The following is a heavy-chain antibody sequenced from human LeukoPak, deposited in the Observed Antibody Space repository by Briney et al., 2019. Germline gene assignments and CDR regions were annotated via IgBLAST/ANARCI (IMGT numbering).Heavy chain of an antibody. CDR2: ISSSSSYI. Sequence: GGSLRLSCAASGFTFSSYSMNWVRQAPGKGLEWVSSISSSSSYIYYADSVKGRFTISRDNAKNSLYLQMNSLRAEDTAVYYCARGTGFGESNDAFDIWGQGTMVTVSS. CDR3: ARGTGFGESNDAFDI. D-gene: IGHD3-10*01. CDR1: GFTFSSYS. J-gene: IGHJ3*02. V-gene: IGHV3-21*04.